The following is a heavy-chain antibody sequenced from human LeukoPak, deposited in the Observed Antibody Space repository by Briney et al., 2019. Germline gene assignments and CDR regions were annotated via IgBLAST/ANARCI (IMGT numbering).Heavy chain of an antibody. Sequence: SETLSLTCTVSGGSISSYYWSWIRQPAGKGLEWIGRIYTSGSTNYNPSLKSRVTMSVVTSKNQFSLKLSSVTAADTAVYYCAREGSYCTNGVCYYYYMDVWGKGTTVTVSS. D-gene: IGHD2-8*01. CDR3: AREGSYCTNGVCYYYYMDV. V-gene: IGHV4-4*07. J-gene: IGHJ6*03. CDR1: GGSISSYY. CDR2: IYTSGST.